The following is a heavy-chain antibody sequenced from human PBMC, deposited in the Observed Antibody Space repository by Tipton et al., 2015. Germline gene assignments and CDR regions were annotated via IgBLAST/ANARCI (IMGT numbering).Heavy chain of an antibody. D-gene: IGHD3-22*01. J-gene: IGHJ4*02. CDR2: MSGSGGST. CDR3: AKPRGLYYYDSSGPFDY. Sequence: SLRLSCAASGFTFSSYAMTWVRQAPGKGLEWVSAMSGSGGSTYYADSVKGRFTISRDNSKNTLYLQMNSLRAEDTAVYYCAKPRGLYYYDSSGPFDYWGQGTLVTVSS. CDR1: GFTFSSYA. V-gene: IGHV3-23*01.